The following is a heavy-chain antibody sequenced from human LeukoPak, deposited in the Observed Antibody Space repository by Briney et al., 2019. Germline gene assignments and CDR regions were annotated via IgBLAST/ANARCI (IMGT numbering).Heavy chain of an antibody. CDR1: GFTFSSYS. V-gene: IGHV3-21*01. Sequence: GGSLRLSCAASGFTFSSYSMNWVRQAPGKGLEWVSSISSSSSYIYYADSVKGRFTISRDNAKNSLYLQMNSLRAEDTAVYYCAREDSGYDSTGFDYWGQGTLVTVSS. D-gene: IGHD5-12*01. CDR2: ISSSSSYI. J-gene: IGHJ4*02. CDR3: AREDSGYDSTGFDY.